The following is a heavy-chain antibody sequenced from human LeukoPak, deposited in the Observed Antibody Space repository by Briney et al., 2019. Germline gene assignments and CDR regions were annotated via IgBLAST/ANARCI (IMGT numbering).Heavy chain of an antibody. CDR1: GGSFSGYY. Sequence: SETLSLTCAVYGGSFSGYYWSWIRQPPGKGLEWIGEINHSGGTDYSPSLKSRATISVDTFKNQLSLKLSSVTAADTAVYYCARDPSPHSSAYDAFDIWGQGTMVTVSS. CDR3: ARDPSPHSSAYDAFDI. CDR2: INHSGGT. V-gene: IGHV4-34*01. J-gene: IGHJ3*02. D-gene: IGHD6-25*01.